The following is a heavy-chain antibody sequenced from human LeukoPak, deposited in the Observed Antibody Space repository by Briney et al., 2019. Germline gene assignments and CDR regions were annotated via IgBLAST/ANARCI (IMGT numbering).Heavy chain of an antibody. CDR1: GFTFSSYS. CDR3: ARDGYRVVVPAAIKHYYYYMDV. D-gene: IGHD2-2*01. V-gene: IGHV3-21*01. Sequence: GGSLRLSCAASGFTFSSYSMNWVRQAPGKGLEWVSSISSSSSYIYYADSVKGRFTISRDNAKNSLYLQMNSLRAEDTAVYYCARDGYRVVVPAAIKHYYYYMDVWGKGTTVTVSS. J-gene: IGHJ6*03. CDR2: ISSSSSYI.